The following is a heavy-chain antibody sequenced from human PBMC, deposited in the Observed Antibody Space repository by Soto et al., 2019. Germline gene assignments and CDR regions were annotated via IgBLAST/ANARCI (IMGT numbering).Heavy chain of an antibody. CDR3: ARDLGGTGTMPFDY. D-gene: IGHD1-7*01. CDR1: GYPFGDYA. J-gene: IGHJ4*02. Sequence: GSPGPSCDAAGYPFGDYAMTRVRQATGKGLEWVSGISSSGSTMYYAGSVKGRFTISRDNAKNSLYLKIDSLRVEDTAVYYCARDLGGTGTMPFDYWGQGTRVTFSS. V-gene: IGHV3-11*01. CDR2: ISSSGSTM.